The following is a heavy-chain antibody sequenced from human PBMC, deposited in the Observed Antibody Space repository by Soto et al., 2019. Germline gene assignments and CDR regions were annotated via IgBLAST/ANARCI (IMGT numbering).Heavy chain of an antibody. D-gene: IGHD4-17*01. J-gene: IGHJ6*02. CDR1: GGTFSSYA. Sequence: EASVKVSCKASGGTFSSYAISWVRQAPGQGLEWMGGIIPIFGTANYAQKFQGRVTITADESTSTAYMELSSLRSEDTAVYYCARHLRDYYYYGMDVWGQGTTVTVSS. CDR3: ARHLRDYYYYGMDV. V-gene: IGHV1-69*13. CDR2: IIPIFGTA.